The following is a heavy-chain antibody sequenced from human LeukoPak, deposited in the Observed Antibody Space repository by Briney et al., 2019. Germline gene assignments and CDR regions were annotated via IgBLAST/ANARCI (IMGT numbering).Heavy chain of an antibody. CDR3: ARESHLYRSGNNCYFYAMDV. CDR1: GYTFTNYG. CDR2: ISAYNGNT. V-gene: IGHV1-18*01. Sequence: GASVKVSCKASGYTFTNYGISWVRQAPGQGLEWMGWISAYNGNTNYAQKLQGKVTMTTDTSTSTAYMELRSLRSDDTAVYYCARESHLYRSGNNCYFYAMDVWGQGTTVTVSS. D-gene: IGHD2-15*01. J-gene: IGHJ6*02.